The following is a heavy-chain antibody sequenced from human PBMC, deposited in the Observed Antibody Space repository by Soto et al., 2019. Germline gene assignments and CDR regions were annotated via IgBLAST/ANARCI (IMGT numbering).Heavy chain of an antibody. CDR1: GYTFTGYY. CDR3: ARASFAYFDP. CDR2: INPNSGGT. V-gene: IGHV1-2*02. D-gene: IGHD2-21*01. J-gene: IGHJ4*02. Sequence: GASVKVSCKASGYTFTGYYMHWVRQAPGQGLEWMGWINPNSGGTNYSQKFQGRVTMTRDTSISTVYMELSRPRSDDTAVYYCARASFAYFDPWGQGTLVTVSS.